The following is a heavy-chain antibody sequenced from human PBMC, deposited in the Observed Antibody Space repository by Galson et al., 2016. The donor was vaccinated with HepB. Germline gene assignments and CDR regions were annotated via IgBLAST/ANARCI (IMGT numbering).Heavy chain of an antibody. CDR2: LNPDIGTT. D-gene: IGHD3-10*01. CDR3: ARDLHFVMVRGVPNRTYYYGMDV. CDR1: GYTFTGYY. V-gene: IGHV1-46*01. J-gene: IGHJ6*02. Sequence: SVKVSCKASGYTFTGYYMHWLRQAPGQGLEWMGILNPDIGTTHNAQNFQGRVTLTRDTSTSTIYMDLRAEETAVYHCARDLHFVMVRGVPNRTYYYGMDVWGQGTTVTVSS.